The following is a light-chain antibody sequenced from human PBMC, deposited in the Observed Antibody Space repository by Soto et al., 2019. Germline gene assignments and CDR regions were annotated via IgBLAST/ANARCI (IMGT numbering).Light chain of an antibody. CDR3: QQYGSSPIT. J-gene: IGKJ5*01. V-gene: IGKV3-20*01. CDR2: GSS. CDR1: QSVRSNY. Sequence: ELVLTQSPCTLSLSPGARASLSCRASQSVRSNYLAWYQQKPGQAPRLLISGSSSRATGIPDRFSGSGSGADFTLTISRLEPEDYAVYYCQQYGSSPITFGQGTRLE.